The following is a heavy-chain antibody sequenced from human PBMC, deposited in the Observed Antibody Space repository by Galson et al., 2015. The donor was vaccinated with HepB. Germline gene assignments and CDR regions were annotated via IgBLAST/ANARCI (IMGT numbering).Heavy chain of an antibody. V-gene: IGHV3-72*01. J-gene: IGHJ4*02. CDR3: ARSNWNSPGDFDY. D-gene: IGHD1/OR15-1a*01. Sequence: LRLSCAASGFTFSDHYMAWVRRAPGKGLEWVGRTRNKPNSYTTEYAASVKGRFTVSRDDSKNSLYLQMNSLKTEDTAVYYCARSNWNSPGDFDYWGQGTLVTVSS. CDR2: TRNKPNSYTT. CDR1: GFTFSDHY.